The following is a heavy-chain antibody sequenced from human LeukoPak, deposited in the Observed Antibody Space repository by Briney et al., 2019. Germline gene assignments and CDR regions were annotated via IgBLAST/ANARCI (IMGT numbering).Heavy chain of an antibody. CDR1: GGSFSGYY. V-gene: IGHV4-59*08. CDR3: ARRADDSSGYYPY. D-gene: IGHD3-22*01. CDR2: IYYSGTT. J-gene: IGHJ4*02. Sequence: SETLSLTCAVYGGSFSGYYWSWIRQPPGKGLEWIGYIYYSGTTNYNPSLKSRVTISVDTSKNQFSLKLSSVTAADTAVYYCARRADDSSGYYPYWGQGTLVTVSS.